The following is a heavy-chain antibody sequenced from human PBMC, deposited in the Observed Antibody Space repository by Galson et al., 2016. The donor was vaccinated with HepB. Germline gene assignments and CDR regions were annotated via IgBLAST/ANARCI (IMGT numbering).Heavy chain of an antibody. V-gene: IGHV4-30-4*01. J-gene: IGHJ2*01. CDR1: GGSVSSGDYY. D-gene: IGHD1-14*01. CDR2: IYHSGNT. CDR3: ASHQNRLTTGWYFEL. Sequence: LSLTCTVSGGSVSSGDYYWSWLRQPPGKGLEWIGYIYHSGNTNYNPSLKSRVTISLDTSKNHLSLRPTSVTASDTAVYYCASHQNRLTTGWYFELWGRGTLVTVSS.